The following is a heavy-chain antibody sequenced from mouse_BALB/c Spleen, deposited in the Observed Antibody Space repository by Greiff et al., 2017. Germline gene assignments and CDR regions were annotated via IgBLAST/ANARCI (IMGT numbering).Heavy chain of an antibody. J-gene: IGHJ2*01. Sequence: VQLQQSGPGLVKPSQTVSLTCTVTGFSITTGNYSWSWIRHFPGHKLEWIGYIYYSGTSTYNPSLTSPTTITRDTSKNQFFLEMNSLTAEDTATYDCAREAYGDAGYFDYWGQGTTLTVSS. D-gene: IGHD2-13*01. CDR2: IYYSGTS. V-gene: IGHV3-5*02. CDR1: GFSITTGNYS. CDR3: AREAYGDAGYFDY.